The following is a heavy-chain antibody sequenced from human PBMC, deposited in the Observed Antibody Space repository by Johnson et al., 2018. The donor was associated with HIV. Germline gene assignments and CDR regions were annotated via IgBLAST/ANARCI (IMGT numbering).Heavy chain of an antibody. CDR3: ARRTVTALFDI. D-gene: IGHD4-17*01. V-gene: IGHV3-9*01. CDR1: GFTFSSYA. Sequence: VQLVESGGGLVQPGGSLRLSCAASGFTFSSYAMHWVRQAPGKGLAWVSGISWNSGSIGYADSVKGRFTISRDNDKNSLILQMNSLRDEDTAVYYCARRTVTALFDIWGQGTLVTVSS. CDR2: ISWNSGSI. J-gene: IGHJ3*02.